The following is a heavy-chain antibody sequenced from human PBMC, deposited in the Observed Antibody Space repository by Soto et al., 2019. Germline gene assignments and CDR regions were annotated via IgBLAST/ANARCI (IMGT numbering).Heavy chain of an antibody. CDR3: ARGGGTILAPLP. Sequence: QVQLVQSGAEVKKPGASVKVSCKASGYTFTGYFMHWVRQAPGQGLEWMGWINSNSGATKYAQKFQGRVTLSRDTSISTAYMELSGLRSDDTAVIYCARGGGTILAPLPWGQGTLVTVSS. V-gene: IGHV1-2*02. D-gene: IGHD3-3*01. J-gene: IGHJ5*02. CDR1: GYTFTGYF. CDR2: INSNSGAT.